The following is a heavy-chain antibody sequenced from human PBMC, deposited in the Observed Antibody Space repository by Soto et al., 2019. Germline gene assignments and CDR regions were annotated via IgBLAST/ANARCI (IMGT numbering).Heavy chain of an antibody. V-gene: IGHV3-23*01. D-gene: IGHD6-13*01. Sequence: PGGSLRLSCAASGFTFSSYAMSWVRQAPGKGLEWVSAISGSGGSTYYADSVKGRFTISRHNSKNTLYLQMNSLRAEDTAVYYCARMGIAAAGTDWLDYWGQGTLVTVSS. CDR1: GFTFSSYA. CDR3: ARMGIAAAGTDWLDY. J-gene: IGHJ4*02. CDR2: ISGSGGST.